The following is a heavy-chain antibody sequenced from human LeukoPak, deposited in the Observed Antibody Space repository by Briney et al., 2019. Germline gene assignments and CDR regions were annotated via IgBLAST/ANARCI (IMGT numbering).Heavy chain of an antibody. J-gene: IGHJ4*02. CDR2: IHHGGRT. CDR1: GVSISSSNR. Sequence: SGTLSLTCDVSGVSISSSNRWSWVRQPPGKGLEWIGEIHHGGRTNYNPSLKSRVTILLDKSKNQFSLNLTSVTAADTAVYYCARDKEFSKRWAFDYWGRGTLVTISS. D-gene: IGHD3-3*02. CDR3: ARDKEFSKRWAFDY. V-gene: IGHV4-4*02.